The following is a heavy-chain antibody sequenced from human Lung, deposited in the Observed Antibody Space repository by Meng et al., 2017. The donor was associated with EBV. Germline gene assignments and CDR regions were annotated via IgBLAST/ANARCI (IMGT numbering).Heavy chain of an antibody. D-gene: IGHD3-10*01. CDR2: ISYDGNHQ. CDR3: AKSYDSGSPAVDP. Sequence: QVQLVESGGGVVQPGRSLRLSCAASGFTLSDYGMQWVRQAPGKGLEWVAIISYDGNHQYYGDSVKGRFTVSRDKSKNTVYLQMKSLRIEDTAVYYCAKSYDSGSPAVDPWGQGTLGSVSS. CDR1: GFTLSDYG. V-gene: IGHV3-30*18. J-gene: IGHJ5*02.